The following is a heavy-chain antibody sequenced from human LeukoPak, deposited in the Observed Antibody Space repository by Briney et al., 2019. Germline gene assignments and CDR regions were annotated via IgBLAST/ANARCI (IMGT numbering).Heavy chain of an antibody. Sequence: ASVKVSCKASGYTFTSYAFNWVRQAPGQGLEWMGRIIPILGIANYAQKFQGRVTITADKSTSTAYMELSSLRSEDTAVYYCARLHDYGDNLTFDIWGQGTMVTVSS. D-gene: IGHD4-17*01. CDR1: GYTFTSYA. CDR3: ARLHDYGDNLTFDI. CDR2: IIPILGIA. V-gene: IGHV1-69*04. J-gene: IGHJ3*02.